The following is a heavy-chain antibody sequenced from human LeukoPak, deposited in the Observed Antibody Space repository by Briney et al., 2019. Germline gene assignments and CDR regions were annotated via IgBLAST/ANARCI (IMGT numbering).Heavy chain of an antibody. CDR2: INPNSGGT. J-gene: IGHJ3*02. CDR3: ARDKWGSRAFDI. V-gene: IGHV1-2*02. D-gene: IGHD1-26*01. CDR1: GYTFTGYY. Sequence: ASVKVSCKASGYTFTGYYMRWVRQAPGQGLEWMGWINPNSGGTNYAQKFQGRVTMTRDTSISTAYMELSRLRSDDTAVYYCARDKWGSRAFDIWGQGTMVTVSS.